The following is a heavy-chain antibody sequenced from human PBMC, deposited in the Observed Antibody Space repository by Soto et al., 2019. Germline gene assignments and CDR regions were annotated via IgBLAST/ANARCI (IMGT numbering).Heavy chain of an antibody. CDR3: AREEDYYDRSGYFA. Sequence: GASVKVSCKASGYTFTSYGISWVRQAPGQGLEWMGWISAYNGNTNYAQKLQGRVTMTTDTSTSTAYMELRSLRSDDTAVYYCAREEDYYDRSGYFAWGQGSLVTVSS. V-gene: IGHV1-18*01. J-gene: IGHJ4*02. CDR1: GYTFTSYG. D-gene: IGHD3-22*01. CDR2: ISAYNGNT.